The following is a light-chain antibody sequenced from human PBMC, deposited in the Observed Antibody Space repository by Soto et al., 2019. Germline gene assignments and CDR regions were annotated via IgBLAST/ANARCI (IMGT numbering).Light chain of an antibody. CDR1: QSISSY. V-gene: IGKV1-39*01. CDR2: AAS. Sequence: DIQMTQSPSSLYASVGDRVTITCRASQSISSYLNWYQQKPGKAPKLLIYAASSLQSGVPSRFSGSGSGTDFTLTISSQQPEDFSTYYCQQSYSPRFTFGGGTKVEIK. CDR3: QQSYSPRFT. J-gene: IGKJ4*01.